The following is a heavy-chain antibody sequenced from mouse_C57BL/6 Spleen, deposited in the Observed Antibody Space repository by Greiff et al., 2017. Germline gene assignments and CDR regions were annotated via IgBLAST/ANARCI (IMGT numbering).Heavy chain of an antibody. CDR2: FHPYNDDT. J-gene: IGHJ1*03. Sequence: VQGVESGAELVKPGASVKMSCKASGYTFTTYPIEWMKQNHGKSLEWIGNFHPYNDDTKYNEKFKGKATLTVEKSSSTVYLELSRLTSDDSAVYYCARGYYGSSPGWYFDVWGTGTTVTVSS. CDR3: ARGYYGSSPGWYFDV. CDR1: GYTFTTYP. D-gene: IGHD1-1*01. V-gene: IGHV1-47*01.